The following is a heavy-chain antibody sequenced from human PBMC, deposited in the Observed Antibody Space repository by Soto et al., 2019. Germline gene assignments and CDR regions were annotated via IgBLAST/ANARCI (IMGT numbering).Heavy chain of an antibody. D-gene: IGHD3-3*01. Sequence: PGGSLGLSCAASGFTFSNYGMNWVRQATGTGLEWVSAVSGSGGVTYYAESVKGRFTISRDNSKNTLYLQMNDLRAEDSAVYYCAKAPRLTIFGLTTPYGMDVWGQGTTVTVSS. J-gene: IGHJ6*01. CDR1: GFTFSNYG. CDR3: AKAPRLTIFGLTTPYGMDV. V-gene: IGHV3-23*01. CDR2: VSGSGGVT.